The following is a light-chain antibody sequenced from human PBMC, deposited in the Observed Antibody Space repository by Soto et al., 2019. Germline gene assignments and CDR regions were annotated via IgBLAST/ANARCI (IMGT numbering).Light chain of an antibody. CDR1: QAIRND. Sequence: DIQMTQSPSALSASVGDSVTITCRASQAIRNDLGWYQQKPGRATKRLIFATSILHCGVPSRFRGSGSGTEFTLTILGLQPEDFATDYCLHHYTHPWTFGQGTTVEI. CDR3: LHHYTHPWT. V-gene: IGKV1-17*01. CDR2: ATS. J-gene: IGKJ1*01.